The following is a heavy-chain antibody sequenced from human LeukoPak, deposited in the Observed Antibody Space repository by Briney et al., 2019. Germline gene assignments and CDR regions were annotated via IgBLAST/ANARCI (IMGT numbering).Heavy chain of an antibody. J-gene: IGHJ4*02. V-gene: IGHV4-59*01. CDR3: ASGPRYYDSDY. Sequence: SETLSLTYTVSGGSISSYYWSWIRQPPGKGLEWIGYIYYSGSTNYNPSLKSRVSISVDTSKDQFSLKLSSVTAADTAVYYCASGPRYYDSDYWGQGTLVTVSS. CDR2: IYYSGST. D-gene: IGHD3-3*01. CDR1: GGSISSYY.